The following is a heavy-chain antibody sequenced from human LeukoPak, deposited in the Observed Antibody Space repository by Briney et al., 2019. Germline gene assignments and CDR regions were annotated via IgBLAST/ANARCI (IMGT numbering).Heavy chain of an antibody. CDR2: IRSKAYGGTT. D-gene: IGHD6-19*01. V-gene: IGHV3-49*04. J-gene: IGHJ4*02. CDR1: GFTFSSYA. CDR3: TREGSSAPAPHY. Sequence: PGGSLRLSCAASGFTFSSYALSWVRQAPGKGLEWVGFIRSKAYGGTTEYAASVKGRFTISRDDSKSIAYLQMNSLKTEDTAVYYCTREGSSAPAPHYWGQGTLVTVSS.